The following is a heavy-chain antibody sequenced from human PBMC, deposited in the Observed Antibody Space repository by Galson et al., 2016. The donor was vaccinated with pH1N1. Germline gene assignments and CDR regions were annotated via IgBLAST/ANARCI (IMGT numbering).Heavy chain of an antibody. CDR2: IHLGGSHI. CDR1: GYRFSSSW. Sequence: QSGAEVKKPGESLKISCKGSGYRFSSSWIGWVRQMPGKGLEWMGIIHLGGSHIRYSPSFQGQVTISADKSINIVSLQWSSLKASDTAMYYYARQNDYGDYRGDAFDIWGQGTMVTVSS. CDR3: ARQNDYGDYRGDAFDI. V-gene: IGHV5-51*01. D-gene: IGHD4-17*01. J-gene: IGHJ3*02.